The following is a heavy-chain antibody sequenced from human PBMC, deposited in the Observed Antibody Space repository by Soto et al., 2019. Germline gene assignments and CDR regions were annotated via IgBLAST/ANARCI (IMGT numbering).Heavy chain of an antibody. V-gene: IGHV4-34*01. CDR2: INHSGST. CDR3: ARGRLGGAAD. CDR1: GASFSGYY. D-gene: IGHD1-26*01. Sequence: QVQLQQWGAGLLKPSETLSLTCAVYGASFSGYYWSWIRQPPGKGLEWIGEINHSGSTNYNPSLKSRVTISVDTSKNQFSLKLSSVTAADTVVYYCARGRLGGAADWGQGTLVTVSS. J-gene: IGHJ4*02.